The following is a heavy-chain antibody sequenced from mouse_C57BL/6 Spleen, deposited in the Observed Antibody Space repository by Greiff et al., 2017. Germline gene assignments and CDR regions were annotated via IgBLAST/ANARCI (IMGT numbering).Heavy chain of an antibody. Sequence: VQLQQPGAELVKPGASVKMSCKASGYTFTSYWITWVKQRPGQGLEWIGDIYPGSGSTNYNEKFKSKATRTVDTSSSTSSMQLSSLTSENSAVYCCSRSDGGYDYWGQGTSVTVSS. CDR2: IYPGSGST. J-gene: IGHJ4*01. D-gene: IGHD2-2*01. V-gene: IGHV1-55*01. CDR1: GYTFTSYW. CDR3: SRSDGGYDY.